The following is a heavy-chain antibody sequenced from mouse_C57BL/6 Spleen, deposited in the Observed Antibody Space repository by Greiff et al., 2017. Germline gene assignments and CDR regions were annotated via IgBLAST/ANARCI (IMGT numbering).Heavy chain of an antibody. CDR3: AREGNYVFDY. J-gene: IGHJ2*01. Sequence: EVQVVESEGGLVQPGSSMKLSCTASGFTFSDYYMAWVRQVPEKGLEWVANINYDGSSTYYLDSLKSRFIISRDNAKNILYLQMSRLKSEDTATYYGAREGNYVFDYWGQGTTLTVSS. V-gene: IGHV5-16*01. CDR1: GFTFSDYY. CDR2: INYDGSST. D-gene: IGHD2-1*01.